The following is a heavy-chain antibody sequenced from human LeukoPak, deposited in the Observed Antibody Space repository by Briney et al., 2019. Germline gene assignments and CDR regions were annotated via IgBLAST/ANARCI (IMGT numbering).Heavy chain of an antibody. Sequence: GRSLRLSCAASGFTFDDYAMHWVRQAPGKGLEWVSGISWNSGSIGYADSVKGRFTISRDNAKNSLYLQMNSLRAEDTAVYYCARGIAVAGPFDYWGQGTLVTVSS. CDR1: GFTFDDYA. D-gene: IGHD6-19*01. V-gene: IGHV3-9*01. J-gene: IGHJ4*02. CDR2: ISWNSGSI. CDR3: ARGIAVAGPFDY.